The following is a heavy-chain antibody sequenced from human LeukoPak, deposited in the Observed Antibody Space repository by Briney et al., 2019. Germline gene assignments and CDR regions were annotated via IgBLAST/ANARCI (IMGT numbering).Heavy chain of an antibody. Sequence: PSETLSLTCTVSGGSISSYYWSWIRQPPGKGLEWIGYIYYSGSTNYNPSLKSRVTISVDTSKNQFSLKLSSVTAADTAVYYCARANPYYYGSGTTLAFDYWGQGTLVTVSS. V-gene: IGHV4-59*01. CDR2: IYYSGST. CDR3: ARANPYYYGSGTTLAFDY. CDR1: GGSISSYY. J-gene: IGHJ4*02. D-gene: IGHD3-10*01.